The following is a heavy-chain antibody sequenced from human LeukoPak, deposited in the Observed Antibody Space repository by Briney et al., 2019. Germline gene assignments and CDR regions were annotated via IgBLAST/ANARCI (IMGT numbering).Heavy chain of an antibody. V-gene: IGHV3-7*01. CDR2: IKRDGSEK. CDR3: ARDKEAAVDFWSGYYPL. J-gene: IGHJ4*02. CDR1: GFNFSNHW. Sequence: GGSLRLSCAASGFNFSNHWMSWVRQAPGKGLEWVANIKRDGSEKYYVDSVKGRFTISRDNAQNSLYLQMNSLRAEDTAVYYCARDKEAAVDFWSGYYPLWGQGTLVTVSS. D-gene: IGHD3-3*01.